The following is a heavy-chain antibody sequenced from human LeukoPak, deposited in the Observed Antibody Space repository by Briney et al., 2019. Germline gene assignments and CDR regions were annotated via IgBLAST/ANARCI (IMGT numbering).Heavy chain of an antibody. CDR3: ARDQRGGATGFDY. J-gene: IGHJ4*02. CDR1: GYTFTGYY. CDR2: INTNTEKS. D-gene: IGHD6-13*01. V-gene: IGHV7-4-1*02. Sequence: GASVKVSCKASGYTFTGYYMHWVRQAPGQGLEWMGWINTNTEKSTYAPGFTGRYVFSLDSSVNTAYLQISSLKAEDTAVYYCARDQRGGATGFDYWGQGTLVTVSS.